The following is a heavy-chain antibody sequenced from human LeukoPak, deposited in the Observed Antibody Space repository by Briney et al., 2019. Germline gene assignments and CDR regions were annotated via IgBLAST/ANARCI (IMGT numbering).Heavy chain of an antibody. Sequence: PGGSLRLSCAASGCTFRNHWMHWVRQTPGKGLVWVSLISSDGSSTTYADSVKGRFTISSDNAKNTLYLQMNNLRAEDTAMYYCARDQRVTGRPDIDYWGQGTLVIVSS. V-gene: IGHV3-74*03. J-gene: IGHJ4*02. D-gene: IGHD6-6*01. CDR1: GCTFRNHW. CDR2: ISSDGSST. CDR3: ARDQRVTGRPDIDY.